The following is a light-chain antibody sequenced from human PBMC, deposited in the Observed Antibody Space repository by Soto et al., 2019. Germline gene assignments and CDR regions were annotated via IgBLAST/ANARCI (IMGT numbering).Light chain of an antibody. CDR3: QQYGNSPIP. V-gene: IGKV3-20*01. J-gene: IGKJ4*01. Sequence: LYPRERATLPCRASQSGRSSYFAWYQQKPGQAPRLLIFGASTRAPGIPDRFSGSGSGTDFTLTISNLQPEDFALFYCQQYGNSPIPLGGGT. CDR2: GAS. CDR1: QSGRSSY.